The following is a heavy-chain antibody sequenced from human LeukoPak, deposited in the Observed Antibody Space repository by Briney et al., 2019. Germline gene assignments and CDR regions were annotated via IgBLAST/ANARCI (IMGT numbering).Heavy chain of an antibody. CDR1: GFDVSSSY. CDR3: ARLEVARGVMLGLDV. Sequence: GGSLRLSCAVSGFDVSSSYVNWVRQAPGKGLERVAVMYSGGTTYYSDSVKGRFTTSRDNSKNTVSLQINSLRVEDTAMYYCARLEVARGVMLGLDVWGQGTTVTVSS. V-gene: IGHV3-66*04. J-gene: IGHJ6*02. CDR2: MYSGGTT. D-gene: IGHD3-10*01.